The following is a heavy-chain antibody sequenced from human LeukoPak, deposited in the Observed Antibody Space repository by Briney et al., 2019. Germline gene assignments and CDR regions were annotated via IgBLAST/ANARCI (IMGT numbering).Heavy chain of an antibody. CDR1: GFTVSINS. J-gene: IGHJ4*02. V-gene: IGHV3-53*01. CDR2: IYSGGNT. Sequence: PGGSLRLSCTVSGFTVSINSMSWVRQAPGKGLEWVSFIYSGGNTHYSDSVKGRFTISRDNSKNTLYLQLNSLTAEDTAVYYCARRAGKYSHPYDYWGQGTLVTVSS. CDR3: ARRAGKYSHPYDY. D-gene: IGHD2-15*01.